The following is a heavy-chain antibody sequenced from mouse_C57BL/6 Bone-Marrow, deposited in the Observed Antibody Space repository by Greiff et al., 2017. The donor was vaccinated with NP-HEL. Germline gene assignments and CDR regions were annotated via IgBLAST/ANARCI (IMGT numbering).Heavy chain of an antibody. Sequence: EVQLQQSGPGLVKPSQSLSLTCSVTGYSITSGYFWNWNRQLPGNKLEWRGFISYDGSNNYNPSFKNRISITRDTSKNQFSLKLNSVTTEDTATYYCARVWIYSNYFAYWGQGTLVTVSA. CDR1: GYSITSGYF. CDR2: ISYDGSN. CDR3: ARVWIYSNYFAY. D-gene: IGHD2-5*01. V-gene: IGHV3-6*01. J-gene: IGHJ3*01.